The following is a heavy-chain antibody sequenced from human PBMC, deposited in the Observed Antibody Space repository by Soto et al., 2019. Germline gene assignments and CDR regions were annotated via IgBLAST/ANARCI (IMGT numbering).Heavy chain of an antibody. J-gene: IGHJ4*02. D-gene: IGHD3-10*01. V-gene: IGHV1-69*02. Sequence: QVQLVQSGAEVKKPGSSAKVSCKASGDTFNFYTINWVRQAPGLGLEWMGRFNPILSFSNSALKFQGRVTLTADKSTSTAYMVLSSLRSEDTAIYYCATSFGSGSRAFDYWGQGALVTVSS. CDR1: GDTFNFYT. CDR2: FNPILSFS. CDR3: ATSFGSGSRAFDY.